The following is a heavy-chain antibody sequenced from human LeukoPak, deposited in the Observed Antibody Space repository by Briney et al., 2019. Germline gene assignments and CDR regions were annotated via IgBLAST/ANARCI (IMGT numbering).Heavy chain of an antibody. J-gene: IGHJ4*02. CDR1: GGSISGGGYY. V-gene: IGHV4-61*02. CDR2: IYISGST. CDR3: ARASSSWSGGYFDY. Sequence: SETLSLTCTVSGGSISGGGYYWSWIRQPAGTGLEWIGRIYISGSTNYDPSLKSRLTISVDTSKNQFSLKLSSVTAADTAVYYCARASSSWSGGYFDYWGQGTLVTVSS. D-gene: IGHD6-13*01.